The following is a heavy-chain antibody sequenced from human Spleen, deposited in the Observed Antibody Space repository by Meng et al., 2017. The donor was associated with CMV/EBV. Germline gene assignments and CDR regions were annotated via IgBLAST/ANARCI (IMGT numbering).Heavy chain of an antibody. CDR1: GGSFSGYY. CDR3: ASPLQDY. J-gene: IGHJ4*02. CDR2: INHSGST. Sequence: HVRVPEWGAGLWKPAGTLSLTCAVYGGSFSGYYWSWIRQPPGKGLEWIGEINHSGSTNYNPSLKSRVTISVDTSKNQFSLKLSSVTAADTAVYYCASPLQDYWGQGTLVTVSS. V-gene: IGHV4-34*01.